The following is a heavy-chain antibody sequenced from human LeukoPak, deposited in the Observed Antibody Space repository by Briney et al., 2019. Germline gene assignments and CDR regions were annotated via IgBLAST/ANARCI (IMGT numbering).Heavy chain of an antibody. CDR3: ARGDSAVAAPTFDY. CDR2: MNPNSGNT. J-gene: IGHJ4*02. D-gene: IGHD6-19*01. V-gene: IGHV1-8*03. CDR1: GYTFTSYD. Sequence: GASVKVSCKASGYTFTSYDINWVRQATGQGLEWMGWMNPNSGNTGYAQRFQGRVTITRNTSISTAYMELSSLRSEDTAVYYCARGDSAVAAPTFDYWGQGTLVTVSS.